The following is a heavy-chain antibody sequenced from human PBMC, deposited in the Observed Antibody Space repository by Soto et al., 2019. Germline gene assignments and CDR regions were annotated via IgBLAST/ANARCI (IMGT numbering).Heavy chain of an antibody. CDR2: INPSGGST. CDR3: ARDIPMIVVVNRIYYYYGMDV. CDR1: GYTFTSYY. D-gene: IGHD3-22*01. J-gene: IGHJ6*02. V-gene: IGHV1-46*01. Sequence: GGSVKVSCKASGYTFTSYYMHWVRQAPGQGLEWMGIINPSGGSTSYAQKFQGRVTMTRDTSTSTVYMELSSLRSEDTAVYYCARDIPMIVVVNRIYYYYGMDVWGQGTTVTVSS.